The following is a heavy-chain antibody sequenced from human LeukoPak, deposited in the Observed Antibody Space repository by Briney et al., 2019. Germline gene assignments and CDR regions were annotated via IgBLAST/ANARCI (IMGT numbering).Heavy chain of an antibody. D-gene: IGHD2-21*01. V-gene: IGHV4-59*02. J-gene: IGHJ4*02. CDR2: IRYCGST. CDR1: GVAINGGSASTHY. CDR3: ARDWQFCGGDGCSGI. Sequence: SETLSLTCIVSGVAINGGSASTHYWSWFRQPPGKGLEWIRYIRYCGSTDYNPSLKSRVTMSVDTSKNQFSLNLKSPIAADTAVYYCARDWQFCGGDGCSGIWGQGTPVTVSS.